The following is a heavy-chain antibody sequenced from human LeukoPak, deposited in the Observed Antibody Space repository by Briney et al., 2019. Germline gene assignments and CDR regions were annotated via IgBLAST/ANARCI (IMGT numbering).Heavy chain of an antibody. CDR1: GGSISSYY. CDR2: IYYSGST. V-gene: IGHV4-59*01. CDR3: AREESGGSYFVWFDP. D-gene: IGHD1-26*01. J-gene: IGHJ5*02. Sequence: PSETLSLTCTVSGGSISSYYWSWIRQPPGKGLEWIGYIYYSGSTNYNPSLKSRVTISVDTSKNQFSLKLSSVTAAGTAVYYCAREESGGSYFVWFDPWGQGTLVTVSS.